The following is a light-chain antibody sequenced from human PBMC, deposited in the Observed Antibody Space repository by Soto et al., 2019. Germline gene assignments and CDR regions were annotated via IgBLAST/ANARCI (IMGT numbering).Light chain of an antibody. CDR3: QQHSNWPLT. Sequence: EIVMTQSPATLSVSPGERATLSCRASQSVSSNLAWYQQKPGQAPRLLIYGASTRATGIPARFSGSGSGTEFTLTISRLQSEDFALYYCQQHSNWPLTFGGGTKVEIK. J-gene: IGKJ4*01. V-gene: IGKV3-15*01. CDR2: GAS. CDR1: QSVSSN.